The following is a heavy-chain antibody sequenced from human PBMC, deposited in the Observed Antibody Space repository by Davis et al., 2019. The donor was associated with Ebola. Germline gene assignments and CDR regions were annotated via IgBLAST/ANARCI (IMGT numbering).Heavy chain of an antibody. CDR3: VRTTYGAPEY. D-gene: IGHD4-17*01. CDR1: GFTFSTYG. Sequence: PGGSLRLSCEASGFTFSTYGMNWVRQAPGKGLEWVSSISSTSTYVTYADSVKGRFTISRDNAKSTLYLQMNSLTAEDTAVYYCVRTTYGAPEYWGQGTLVTVSS. CDR2: ISSTSTYV. J-gene: IGHJ4*02. V-gene: IGHV3-21*01.